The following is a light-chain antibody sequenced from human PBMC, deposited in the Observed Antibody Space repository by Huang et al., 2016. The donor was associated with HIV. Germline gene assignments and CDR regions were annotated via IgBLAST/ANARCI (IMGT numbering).Light chain of an antibody. CDR1: QSVLYSSDNKNC. V-gene: IGKV4-1*01. Sequence: DIVMTQSPDSLAVSLGERATINCKSSQSVLYSSDNKNCLALYQQKPGQPPKLLIYWASTRESGVPDRFSGGGSGTDFTLTISSLQAEDVAIYYCHQYYIAPYTFGQGTKLEI. CDR3: HQYYIAPYT. J-gene: IGKJ2*01. CDR2: WAS.